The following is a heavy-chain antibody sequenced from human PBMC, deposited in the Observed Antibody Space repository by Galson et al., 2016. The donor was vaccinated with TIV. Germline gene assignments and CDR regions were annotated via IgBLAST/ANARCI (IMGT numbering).Heavy chain of an antibody. V-gene: IGHV3-66*02. CDR3: ARDRVVDATYYYYYYYGMDA. D-gene: IGHD2-15*01. CDR1: GLSVSINY. J-gene: IGHJ6*02. CDR2: ISDGGKT. Sequence: LRLSCAASGLSVSINYMTWVRQAPGKGLEWVSLISDGGKTYYPDSVKGRFTISRDNSKNTLYLQMNSLRVEDTAVYYCARDRVVDATYYYYYYYGMDAWGQGTAVTVSS.